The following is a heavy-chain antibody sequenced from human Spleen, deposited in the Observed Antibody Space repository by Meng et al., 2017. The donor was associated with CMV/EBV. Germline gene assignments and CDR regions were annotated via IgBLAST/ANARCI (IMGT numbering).Heavy chain of an antibody. CDR2: VNSDGSST. D-gene: IGHD3-3*01. Sequence: GGSLRLSCEASGFTFRSYWMHWVRHTPGKGLAWVSRVNSDGSSTRYADSVKGRFTISRDNAKNTLYLQMNGLRAEDTAMYYCVREEGLWSGYPFDSWGQGTLVTVSS. CDR3: VREEGLWSGYPFDS. CDR1: GFTFRSYW. V-gene: IGHV3-74*01. J-gene: IGHJ4*02.